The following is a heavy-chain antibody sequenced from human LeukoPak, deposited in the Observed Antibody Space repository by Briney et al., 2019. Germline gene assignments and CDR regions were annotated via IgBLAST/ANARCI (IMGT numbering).Heavy chain of an antibody. J-gene: IGHJ4*02. CDR2: IIPIFGTA. CDR3: ATRRGFLGGPPAGYFDY. D-gene: IGHD3-16*01. V-gene: IGHV1-69*13. CDR1: GGTFSSYA. Sequence: SVKVSCKASGGTFSSYAISWVRQAPGQGLEWMGGIIPIFGTANYAQKFQGRVMITADESTSTAYMELSSLRSEDTAVYYCATRRGFLGGPPAGYFDYWGQGTLVTVSS.